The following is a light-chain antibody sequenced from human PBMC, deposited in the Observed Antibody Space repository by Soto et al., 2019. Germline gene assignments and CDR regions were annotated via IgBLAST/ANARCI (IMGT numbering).Light chain of an antibody. J-gene: IGLJ1*01. CDR3: SSYTSSSTSPYV. CDR1: SSDVGGYNY. CDR2: XXX. V-gene: IGLV2-14*01. Sequence: QSVLTQPASVSGSPGQSITISCTGTSSDVGGYNYVSWYQQHPGKAPKRMXXXXXXXPSGVSNRFSGSKSGNTASLTISGLQAEDEADYYCSSYTSSSTSPYVFGTGTKVTVL.